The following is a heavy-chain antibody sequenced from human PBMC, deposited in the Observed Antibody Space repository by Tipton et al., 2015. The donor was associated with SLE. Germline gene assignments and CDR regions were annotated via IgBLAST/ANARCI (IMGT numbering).Heavy chain of an antibody. J-gene: IGHJ6*04. CDR3: VTDGAAPYGSVWGRPLDYWMDV. V-gene: IGHV4-31*03. CDR2: ISKRGGT. D-gene: IGHD3-16*01. Sequence: TLSLTCTVSGFSVSNGDYYWTWIRQLPGKGLEWMGYISKRGGTHYNPSLQSRLTMSLDTSKNHFSLKMTSMTAADTAPYFCVTDGAAPYGSVWGRPLDYWMDVWGEGSTVTVSS. CDR1: GFSVSNGDYY.